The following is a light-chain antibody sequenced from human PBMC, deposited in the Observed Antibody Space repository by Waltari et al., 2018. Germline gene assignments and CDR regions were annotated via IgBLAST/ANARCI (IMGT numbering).Light chain of an antibody. CDR2: GGS. CDR1: QSLLHSNGNTY. Sequence: DIVMTQTPLSLPITPGEPASISCRSSQSLLHSNGNTYLHWYLQKPGQSPQLLIYGGSNRASGVPDRFSGSGSGTDFTLKISKVEAEDVGVYYCVQAIAFPWTFAQGTKVEI. CDR3: VQAIAFPWT. V-gene: IGKV2-40*01. J-gene: IGKJ1*01.